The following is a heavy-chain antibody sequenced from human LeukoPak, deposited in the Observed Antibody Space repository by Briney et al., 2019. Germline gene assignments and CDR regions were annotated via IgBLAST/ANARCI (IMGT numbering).Heavy chain of an antibody. Sequence: GGSLRLSCAASGFTFSNYWMHWVRQAPGKGLVWVSRINSDGSSTNYADSVKGRFTISRDNAKNTLYLQMNSLRAEDTAVYYCAKTGSYSAFDYWGQGTLVTVSS. CDR2: INSDGSST. V-gene: IGHV3-74*01. CDR3: AKTGSYSAFDY. CDR1: GFTFSNYW. D-gene: IGHD1-26*01. J-gene: IGHJ4*02.